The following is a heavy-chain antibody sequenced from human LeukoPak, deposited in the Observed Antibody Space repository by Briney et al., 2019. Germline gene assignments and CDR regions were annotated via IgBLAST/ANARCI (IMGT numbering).Heavy chain of an antibody. Sequence: GGSLRLSCAASGFTFSSYEMNWVRQAPGKGLEWVSYISSSGSTIYYADSVKGRFTISRDNAKNSLYLQLNSLRDEDTAVYYCARERLDYYDFWIGYFGRNDAFYIWGQGTMVTVSS. D-gene: IGHD3-3*01. CDR1: GFTFSSYE. J-gene: IGHJ3*02. CDR2: ISSSGSTI. V-gene: IGHV3-48*03. CDR3: ARERLDYYDFWIGYFGRNDAFYI.